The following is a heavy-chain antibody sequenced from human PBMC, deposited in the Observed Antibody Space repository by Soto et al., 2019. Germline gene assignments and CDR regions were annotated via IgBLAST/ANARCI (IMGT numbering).Heavy chain of an antibody. Sequence: AASVKVSCKASGGTFSSYAISWVRQAPGQGLEWMGIINPSGGSTSYAQKFQGRVTMTRDTSTSTVYMELSSLRSEDTAVYYCARDPSYDYWGQGTLVTVSS. J-gene: IGHJ4*02. CDR1: GGTFSSYA. CDR3: ARDPSYDY. CDR2: INPSGGST. V-gene: IGHV1-46*03.